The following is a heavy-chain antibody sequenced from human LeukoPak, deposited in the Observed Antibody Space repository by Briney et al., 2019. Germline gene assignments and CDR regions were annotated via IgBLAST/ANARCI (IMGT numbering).Heavy chain of an antibody. J-gene: IGHJ2*01. CDR3: ARGADPDFGKAYDQPRCWFFDL. D-gene: IGHD3-16*01. V-gene: IGHV4-31*03. Sequence: SETLSLTCRVSNGSISSGYYWNWLRQHPGKGLEWIGYIYHTGNTYSSPSLNSRLTILVDKSKNEFSLRLTSLTAADTAVYFCARGADPDFGKAYDQPRCWFFDLWGRGTLVTVSS. CDR2: IYHTGNT. CDR1: NGSISSGYY.